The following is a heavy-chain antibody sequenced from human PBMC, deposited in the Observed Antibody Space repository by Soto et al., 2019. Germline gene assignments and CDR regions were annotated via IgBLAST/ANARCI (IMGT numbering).Heavy chain of an antibody. CDR1: GGTFSSYA. Sequence: QVQLVQSGAEVKKPGSSVKVSCKASGGTFSSYAISWVRQAPGQGLEWMGGIIPIFGTANYAQKFQGRVTITADESTSTAYMELSSLSSEETAVYYCERDGRYYGGNSGDFDYWGQGTLGTGSS. D-gene: IGHD4-17*01. J-gene: IGHJ4*02. V-gene: IGHV1-69*01. CDR2: IIPIFGTA. CDR3: ERDGRYYGGNSGDFDY.